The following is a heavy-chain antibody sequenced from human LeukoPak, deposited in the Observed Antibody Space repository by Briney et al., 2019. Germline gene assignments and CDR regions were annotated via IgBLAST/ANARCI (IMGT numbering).Heavy chain of an antibody. CDR2: IIPILGIA. Sequence: SVKVSCKASGGTFSSYTISWVRQAPGQGLEWMGRIIPILGIANYAQKFQGRVTITADKSTSTAYMELSSLRSEDSAVYYCARAHHQDGYNLFDYWGQGTLVTVSS. J-gene: IGHJ4*02. V-gene: IGHV1-69*02. CDR1: GGTFSSYT. D-gene: IGHD5-24*01. CDR3: ARAHHQDGYNLFDY.